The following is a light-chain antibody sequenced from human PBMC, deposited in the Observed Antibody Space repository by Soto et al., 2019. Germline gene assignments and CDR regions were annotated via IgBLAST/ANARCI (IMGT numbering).Light chain of an antibody. CDR3: LQRYSWPHT. Sequence: EIVLTQSPATLSLSPGERATLSCRASQSVSVYLGWYQEKPGQPPRLLISEASKRATGIPARFSGSGSGTHFTLTIGSLEPEGSAVYFCLQRYSWPHTFGQGTKLEI. V-gene: IGKV3-11*01. CDR2: EAS. CDR1: QSVSVY. J-gene: IGKJ2*01.